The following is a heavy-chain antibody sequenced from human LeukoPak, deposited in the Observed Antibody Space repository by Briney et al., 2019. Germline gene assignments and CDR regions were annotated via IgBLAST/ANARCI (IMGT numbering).Heavy chain of an antibody. D-gene: IGHD5-24*01. Sequence: SETLSLTCTVSGGSISSYYWSWIRQPPGKGLEWIGYIYSSGSTNYNPSLKSRVTISVDTSKNQFSLKLNSVTAADTAVYYCARVVDGYNFYYFDYWGQGTLVTVSS. CDR2: IYSSGST. J-gene: IGHJ4*02. V-gene: IGHV4-59*12. CDR1: GGSISSYY. CDR3: ARVVDGYNFYYFDY.